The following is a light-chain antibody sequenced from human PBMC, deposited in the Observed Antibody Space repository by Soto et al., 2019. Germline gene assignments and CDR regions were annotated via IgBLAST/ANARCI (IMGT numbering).Light chain of an antibody. CDR3: QSYDISLRGNV. J-gene: IGLJ1*01. Sequence: QSVLTQPPSVSGAPGQRVILSCTGNSSNIGAGFDVHWYQQVPGSAPTLLIYGNTHRPTGVPDRFSGSKGGTSASLTITGLQADDEAEYYCQSYDISLRGNVFGPGTKVTVL. CDR2: GNT. V-gene: IGLV1-40*01. CDR1: SSNIGAGFD.